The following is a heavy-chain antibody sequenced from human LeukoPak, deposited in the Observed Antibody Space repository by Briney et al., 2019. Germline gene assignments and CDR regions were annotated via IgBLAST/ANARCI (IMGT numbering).Heavy chain of an antibody. CDR1: GFMFIGYG. Sequence: PGGSLRLSCEASGFMFIGYGMHWVRQTPGEGLEWVAFIRYDGRHEYYTDSVKGRFTISRDNSKNTVYLQMNSLRAEDTAVYYCTKHSHDGSAPYYEVQFDSWGQGTLVTVSS. V-gene: IGHV3-30*02. CDR3: TKHSHDGSAPYYEVQFDS. J-gene: IGHJ4*02. D-gene: IGHD3-22*01. CDR2: IRYDGRHE.